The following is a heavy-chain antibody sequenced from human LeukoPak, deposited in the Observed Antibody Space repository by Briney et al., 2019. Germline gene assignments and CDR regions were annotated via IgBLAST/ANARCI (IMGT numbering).Heavy chain of an antibody. CDR1: AGSISLYNTYY. CDR2: IYYSGST. J-gene: IGHJ4*02. D-gene: IGHD3-10*01. CDR3: ARTRYYYNSRSYGAPYYFDY. V-gene: IGHV4-39*01. Sequence: SETLSLTCTVSAGSISLYNTYYWNWIRQPPGKGLEWIGSIYYSGSTYYNPSLKSRVTISVDTSKNQFSLKLSSVTAADTAVYYCARTRYYYNSRSYGAPYYFDYWGQGTLVTVSS.